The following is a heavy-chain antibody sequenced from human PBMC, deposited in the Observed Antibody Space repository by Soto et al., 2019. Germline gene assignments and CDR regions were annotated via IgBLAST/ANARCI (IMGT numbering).Heavy chain of an antibody. CDR2: ISSSSTI. J-gene: IGHJ4*02. CDR1: GFTFSSYS. V-gene: IGHV3-48*02. CDR3: ARVYPGY. Sequence: EVQLVESGGGLVQPGGSLRLSCAASGFTFSSYSMNWVRQAPGKGLEWVSYISSSSTIYYADSVKGRFTISRDNAKNSLYLQMNSLRDEDTAVYYCARVYPGYWGQGTLVTVSS.